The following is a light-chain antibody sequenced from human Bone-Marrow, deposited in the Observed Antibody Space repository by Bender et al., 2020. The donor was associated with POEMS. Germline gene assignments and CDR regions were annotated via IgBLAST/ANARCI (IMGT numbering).Light chain of an antibody. V-gene: IGLV3-21*02. CDR3: QLWDSARAHVV. J-gene: IGLJ2*01. CDR2: DDS. CDR1: NIGSNS. Sequence: SYVLTQPPSVSVAPGQTARITCGGNNIGSNSVCWYQQKPGQAPVLVVYDDSARPSGIPDRFSGSSSGTTVTLIISGVQADDEADYYCQLWDSARAHVVFGGGTTLTVL.